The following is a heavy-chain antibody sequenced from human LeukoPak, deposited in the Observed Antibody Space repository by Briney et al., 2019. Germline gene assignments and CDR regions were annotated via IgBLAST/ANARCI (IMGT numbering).Heavy chain of an antibody. Sequence: SQTLSLTCTVSGGSFSSGDYYWSWIRQPPGKGLEWIGYIYYSGSTYYNPSLKSRVTISVDTSKNQFSLKLSSVTAADTAVYYCARVGDILTGFDAFDIWGQGTMVTVSS. D-gene: IGHD3-9*01. J-gene: IGHJ3*02. CDR2: IYYSGST. CDR3: ARVGDILTGFDAFDI. CDR1: GGSFSSGDYY. V-gene: IGHV4-30-4*01.